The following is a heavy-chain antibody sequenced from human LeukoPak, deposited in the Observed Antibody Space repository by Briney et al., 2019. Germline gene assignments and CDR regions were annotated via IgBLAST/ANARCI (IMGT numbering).Heavy chain of an antibody. J-gene: IGHJ4*02. CDR2: IYYSGST. Sequence: SETLSLTCTVSGGSISSYYWSWIRQPSGKGLEWIGYIYYSGSTNYNPSLKSRVTISVDTSKNQFSLKLSSVTAADTAVYYCARDVYPGATGYWGQGTLVTVSS. V-gene: IGHV4-59*01. CDR3: ARDVYPGATGY. D-gene: IGHD1-26*01. CDR1: GGSISSYY.